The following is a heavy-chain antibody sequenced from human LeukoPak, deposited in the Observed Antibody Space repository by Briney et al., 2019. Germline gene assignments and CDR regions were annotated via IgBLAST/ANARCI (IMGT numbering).Heavy chain of an antibody. J-gene: IGHJ4*02. CDR3: ARERRVAVAGTPDY. CDR1: GFTFSSHS. V-gene: IGHV3-21*01. Sequence: GGSLRLSCAASGFTFSSHSMNWVRQAPGKGLEWVSSISSSSSYIYYADSVKGRFTISRDNAKNSLYLQMNSLRAEDTAVYYCARERRVAVAGTPDYWGQGTLVTVSS. D-gene: IGHD6-19*01. CDR2: ISSSSSYI.